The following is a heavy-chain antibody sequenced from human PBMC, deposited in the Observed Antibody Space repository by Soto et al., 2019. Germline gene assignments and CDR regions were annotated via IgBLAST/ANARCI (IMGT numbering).Heavy chain of an antibody. CDR1: GGSFSGYY. CDR2: INHRGST. V-gene: IGHV4-34*01. J-gene: IGHJ4*02. CDR3: ARKGSGFGYDFFDY. Sequence: SETLSLPCAVYGGSFSGYYWSWIRQPPGKGLEWIGEINHRGSTNYNPSLKSRVTISVDTSKNQFSLKLSSVTAADTAVYYCARKGSGFGYDFFDYWGQGTLVTVSS. D-gene: IGHD5-12*01.